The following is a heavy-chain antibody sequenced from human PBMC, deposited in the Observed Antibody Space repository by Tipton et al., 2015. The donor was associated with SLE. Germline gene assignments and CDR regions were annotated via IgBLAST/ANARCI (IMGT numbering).Heavy chain of an antibody. CDR1: GGSISSGGYY. Sequence: TLSLTCTVSGGSISSGGYYWSWIRQHPGKGLEWIGYIYDTETTYYNPSLKSRVTMSIDRSKNHFSLRLRSVSAADTAIYYCAREVKSGRYDWFDPRGQGTLVTVSS. CDR2: IYDTETT. CDR3: AREVKSGRYDWFDP. V-gene: IGHV4-31*03. D-gene: IGHD1-26*01. J-gene: IGHJ5*02.